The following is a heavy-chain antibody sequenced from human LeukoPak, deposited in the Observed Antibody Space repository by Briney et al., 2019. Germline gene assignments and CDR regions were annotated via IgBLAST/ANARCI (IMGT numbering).Heavy chain of an antibody. D-gene: IGHD2-15*01. CDR1: GFTFSSYA. Sequence: PGGSLRLSCAASGFTFSSYALSWVRQAPGKGLEWVSAISGSGGSTYYADSVKGRFTISRDNSKNTLYLQMNSLRAEDTAVYYCAKATCSGATCARFDYWGQGTLVTVSS. CDR3: AKATCSGATCARFDY. V-gene: IGHV3-23*01. J-gene: IGHJ4*02. CDR2: ISGSGGST.